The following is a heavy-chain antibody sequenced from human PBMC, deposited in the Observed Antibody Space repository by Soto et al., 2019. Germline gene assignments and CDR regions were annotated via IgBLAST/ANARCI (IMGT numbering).Heavy chain of an antibody. Sequence: QITLKESGPTLVKPTQTLTLTCSFSGFSLSSNGGGLGWIRQPPGKALDFLALVYWDDDKRYSPSLKSRLTLAQAASKYQDVLTMTTIDPVSTPTYYCVSDFGVSGSYTGDRFDSWGQGTLVTVSS. D-gene: IGHD3-10*01. CDR1: GFSLSSNGGG. CDR2: VYWDDDK. CDR3: VSDFGVSGSYTGDRFDS. V-gene: IGHV2-5*02. J-gene: IGHJ5*01.